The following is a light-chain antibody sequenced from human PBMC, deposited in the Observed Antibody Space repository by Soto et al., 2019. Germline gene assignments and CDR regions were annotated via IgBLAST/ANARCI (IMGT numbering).Light chain of an antibody. CDR3: METRTMPRA. CDR1: ESLMYDNGYVF. J-gene: IGKJ4*01. Sequence: DIVMTQSPLSLPVTPGEPASISCRSSESLMYDNGYVFLDWYLEKPGQPPHLLIYLGSNRASGVXEXXSGSVSGTGFALKISSVEPEDGGVYYCMETRTMPRAFGGGTTVVIK. V-gene: IGKV2-28*01. CDR2: LGS.